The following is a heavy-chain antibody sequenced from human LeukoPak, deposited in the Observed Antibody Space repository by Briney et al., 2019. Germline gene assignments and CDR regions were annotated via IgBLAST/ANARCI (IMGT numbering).Heavy chain of an antibody. D-gene: IGHD2-2*01. CDR3: VRRDITSRYVVWFDP. Sequence: GESLQISRMDSGSSFISYCIGWVRQMPGKGLELLGIIYPGDSDTRYSSSFQGQVTISADKAINTSYLPGCSLKASDTAIYYCVRRDITSRYVVWFDPWGQGTPVTVSS. CDR1: GSSFISYC. J-gene: IGHJ5*02. CDR2: IYPGDSDT. V-gene: IGHV5-51*01.